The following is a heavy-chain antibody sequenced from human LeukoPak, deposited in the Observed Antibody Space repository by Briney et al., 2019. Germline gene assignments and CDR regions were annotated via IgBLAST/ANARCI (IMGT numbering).Heavy chain of an antibody. Sequence: ASVKVSCKASGYTFTSYGISWVRQAPGQGLEWMGWISAYNGNTNYAQKLQGRVTMTTDTSTSTAYMELRSLRSDDTAVYYCARALFPKYHLLSNYYYYYYMDVWGKGTTVTVSS. V-gene: IGHV1-18*01. CDR2: ISAYNGNT. CDR1: GYTFTSYG. CDR3: ARALFPKYHLLSNYYYYYYMDV. J-gene: IGHJ6*03. D-gene: IGHD2-2*01.